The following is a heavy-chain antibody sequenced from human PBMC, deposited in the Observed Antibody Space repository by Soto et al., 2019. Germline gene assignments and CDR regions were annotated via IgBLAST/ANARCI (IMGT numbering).Heavy chain of an antibody. V-gene: IGHV4-34*01. CDR2: INHSGST. J-gene: IGHJ6*02. Sequence: SETLSLTCAVYGGSFSGYYWSWIRQPPGKGLEWIGEINHSGSTNYNPSLKSRVTISVDTSKNQFSLKLSSVTAADTAVYYCARYKWFGELGSDYYYGMDVWGQGTTVTVSS. CDR1: GGSFSGYY. D-gene: IGHD3-10*01. CDR3: ARYKWFGELGSDYYYGMDV.